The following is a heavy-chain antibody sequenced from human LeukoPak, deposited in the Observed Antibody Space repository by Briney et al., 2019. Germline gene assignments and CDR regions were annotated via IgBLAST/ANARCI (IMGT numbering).Heavy chain of an antibody. J-gene: IGHJ6*03. Sequence: SETLSLTCTVSGGSISSGSHYWGWTRQPPGKGLEWIGSIYYSGSTYYNPSLKSRVTISVDTSKNQFSLKLTSVTAADTAVYYCARHQSYYYDYYMDVWGKGTTVTISS. CDR1: GGSISSGSHY. CDR3: ARHQSYYYDYYMDV. V-gene: IGHV4-39*01. CDR2: IYYSGST.